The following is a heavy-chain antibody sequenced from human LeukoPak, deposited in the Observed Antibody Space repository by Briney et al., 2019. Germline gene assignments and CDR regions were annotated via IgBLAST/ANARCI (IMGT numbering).Heavy chain of an antibody. CDR1: GGTFSSYA. CDR2: IIPIFGTA. Sequence: ASVKVSCKASGGTFSSYAISWVRQAPGQGLEWMGGIIPIFGTANYAQKFQGRVTITADESTSTAYMVLSSLRSEDTAVYYCARGGYYSYGYIDYWGQGTLVTVSS. D-gene: IGHD5-18*01. CDR3: ARGGYYSYGYIDY. V-gene: IGHV1-69*13. J-gene: IGHJ4*02.